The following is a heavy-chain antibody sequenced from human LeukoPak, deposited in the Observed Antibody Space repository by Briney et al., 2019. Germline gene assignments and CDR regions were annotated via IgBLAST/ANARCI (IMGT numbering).Heavy chain of an antibody. CDR1: GFTFSSYT. CDR3: ARAAHTTYVLGRYYYYAMDV. J-gene: IGHJ6*02. V-gene: IGHV3-30-3*01. CDR2: ISYAGSNN. Sequence: GGSLRLSCAAPGFTFSSYTMDWVRQAPGKGLEWVARISYAGSNNYYADSVKGRFTISSDNPKNTLYLQMDSLRAEDTAVYYCARAAHTTYVLGRYYYYAMDVWGQGTTVTVSS. D-gene: IGHD3-10*01.